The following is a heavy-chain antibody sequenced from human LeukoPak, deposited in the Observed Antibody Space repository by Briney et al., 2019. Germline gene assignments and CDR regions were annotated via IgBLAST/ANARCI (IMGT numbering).Heavy chain of an antibody. CDR3: ATGLGY. CDR1: GGTFSSYA. Sequence: ASVKVSCKASGGTFSSYAISWVRQAPGKGLEWMGGFDPEDGETIYAQKFQGRVTMTEDTSTDTAYMELSSLRSEDTAVYYCATGLGYWGQGTLVTVSS. J-gene: IGHJ4*02. CDR2: FDPEDGET. V-gene: IGHV1-24*01.